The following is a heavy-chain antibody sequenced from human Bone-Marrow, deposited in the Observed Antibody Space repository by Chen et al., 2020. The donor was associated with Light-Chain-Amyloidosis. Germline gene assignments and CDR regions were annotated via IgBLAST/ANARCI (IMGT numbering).Heavy chain of an antibody. V-gene: IGHV3-53*01. D-gene: IGHD2-15*01. CDR2: IYSGGST. CDR3: ARLGYCSGGSCDSYAFDI. Sequence: EVQLVESGGGLIQPGGSLRLSCAASGFIVSSNYMSWVRQAPGKGLEWVSVIYSGGSTYYADSVKGRFTISRDNSKNTLYLQMNSLRAEDTAVYYCARLGYCSGGSCDSYAFDIWGQGTMVTVSS. J-gene: IGHJ3*02. CDR1: GFIVSSNY.